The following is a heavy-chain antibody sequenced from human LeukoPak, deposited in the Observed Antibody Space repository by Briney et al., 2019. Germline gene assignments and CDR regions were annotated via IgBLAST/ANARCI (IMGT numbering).Heavy chain of an antibody. V-gene: IGHV1-69*13. J-gene: IGHJ4*02. D-gene: IGHD6-6*01. CDR1: GGTFSSYA. Sequence: ASVKVSCKASGGTFSSYAISWVRQAPGQGLEWMGGIIPIFGTANYAQKFQGRVTITADESTSTAYMELSSLRSGDTAVYYCARDVGDSSSQGYWGQGTLVTVSS. CDR3: ARDVGDSSSQGY. CDR2: IIPIFGTA.